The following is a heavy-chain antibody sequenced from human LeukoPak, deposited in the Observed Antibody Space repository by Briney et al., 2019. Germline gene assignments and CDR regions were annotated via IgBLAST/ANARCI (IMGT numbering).Heavy chain of an antibody. CDR1: GFNFNTYS. J-gene: IGHJ4*02. CDR3: VRDRFFSFDF. Sequence: PGGSVRLSCAASGFNFNTYSMNWVRQAPGKGLEWLAYIRSSPFTIYYADSVMGRFTISTDNANNSLYLQMNSLRGEDTAVYYCVRDRFFSFDFWGQGTVVTVSS. CDR2: IRSSPFTI. V-gene: IGHV3-48*01.